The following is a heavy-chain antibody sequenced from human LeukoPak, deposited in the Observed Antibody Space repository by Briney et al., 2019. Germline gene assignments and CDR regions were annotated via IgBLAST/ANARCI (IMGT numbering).Heavy chain of an antibody. CDR2: IYTGVNT. CDR1: GFTVSRNY. CDR3: ARGPNSSGWY. Sequence: PGGSLRLSCAASGFTVSRNYMSWVRQAPGKGLEWVSVIYTGVNTYYTDSVKGRFTISRDNSKNTLYLQMNSLRADDTAVYYCARGPNSSGWYWGQGTLVTVSS. D-gene: IGHD6-19*01. J-gene: IGHJ4*02. V-gene: IGHV3-53*01.